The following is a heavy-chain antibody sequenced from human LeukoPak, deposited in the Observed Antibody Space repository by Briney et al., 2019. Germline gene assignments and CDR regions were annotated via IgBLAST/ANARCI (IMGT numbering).Heavy chain of an antibody. Sequence: GGSLRLSCAASGFTFSSYAMSWVRQAPGKGLEWVSSISSSSSYIYYADSVKGRFTISRDNTKNSLYLQMDSLRAEDTAVYYCASGYYGSGIMYYYYYYMDVWGKGTTVTVSS. CDR3: ASGYYGSGIMYYYYYYMDV. CDR1: GFTFSSYA. CDR2: ISSSSSYI. D-gene: IGHD3-10*01. V-gene: IGHV3-21*01. J-gene: IGHJ6*03.